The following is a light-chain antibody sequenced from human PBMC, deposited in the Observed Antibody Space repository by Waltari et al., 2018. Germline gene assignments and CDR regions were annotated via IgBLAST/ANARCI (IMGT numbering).Light chain of an antibody. CDR3: QQYNNWPPDPT. J-gene: IGKJ1*01. Sequence: IVMTQSPATLSVFTGERATPSCRASQSISSNLAWYQQKPGQAPRLLIYGASTRATGIPDRFTGSGSGIEFTLTINGLQSEDFAVYYCQQYNNWPPDPTFGQGTKVEIK. V-gene: IGKV3D-15*01. CDR1: QSISSN. CDR2: GAS.